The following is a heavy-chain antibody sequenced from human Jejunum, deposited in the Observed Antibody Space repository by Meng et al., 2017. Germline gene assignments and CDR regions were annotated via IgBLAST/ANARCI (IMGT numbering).Heavy chain of an antibody. Sequence: GESLKISCSASGFTFSSYWMSWVRQAPGKGLEWVANIKQDGSEKYYVDSVKGRFTISRDNAKNSLYLQMNSLRAEDTAVYYCARGSMVRGGYYYGMAVWGQGTTVTVSS. D-gene: IGHD3-10*01. CDR1: GFTFSSYW. CDR2: IKQDGSEK. CDR3: ARGSMVRGGYYYGMAV. V-gene: IGHV3-7*01. J-gene: IGHJ6*02.